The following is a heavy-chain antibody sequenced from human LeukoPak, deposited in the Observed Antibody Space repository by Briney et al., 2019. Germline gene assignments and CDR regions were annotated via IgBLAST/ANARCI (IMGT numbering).Heavy chain of an antibody. CDR3: ARGIDSASPPLGTFEI. CDR2: ISAFNGNT. CDR1: GYTFTSYG. J-gene: IGHJ3*02. V-gene: IGHV1-18*04. D-gene: IGHD1-26*01. Sequence: ASVKVSCKASGYTFTSYGITWVRQAPGQGLEWVGWISAFNGNTNYEQKLQGRVTMTRDTSTSTVYMELRSPRSDDTAVYYCARGIDSASPPLGTFEIWGQGTMVTVSS.